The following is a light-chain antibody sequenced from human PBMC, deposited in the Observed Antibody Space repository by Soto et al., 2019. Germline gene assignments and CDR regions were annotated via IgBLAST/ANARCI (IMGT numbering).Light chain of an antibody. CDR3: QHYKMYSPWT. V-gene: IGKV1-5*01. CDR2: DVS. Sequence: EIQMTQSPSTVSAYWLGSVTMTFRASQSITTWLAWYQQRPEKAPKLLIYDVSSLQSGVPSRFSGSGSGTEFTLTISSLQPDDFATYYCQHYKMYSPWTFGQGTKVDI. J-gene: IGKJ1*01. CDR1: QSITTW.